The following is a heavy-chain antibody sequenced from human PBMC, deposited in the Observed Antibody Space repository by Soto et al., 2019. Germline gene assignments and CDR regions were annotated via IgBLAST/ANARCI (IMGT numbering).Heavy chain of an antibody. J-gene: IGHJ4*02. CDR1: GGSISNYY. CDR2: INHSGST. CDR3: ARGRVSNGCYRDY. Sequence: PWEILSLTCSVSGGSISNYYWSWIRQPPGKGLEWIGEINHSGSTNYNPSLKSRVTISVDTSKNQFSLKLRSVTAADTAVYYCARGRVSNGCYRDYWGQGTLVTVSS. D-gene: IGHD6-19*01. V-gene: IGHV4-34*01.